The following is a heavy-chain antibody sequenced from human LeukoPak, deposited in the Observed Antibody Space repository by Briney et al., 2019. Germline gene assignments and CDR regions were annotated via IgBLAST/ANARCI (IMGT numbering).Heavy chain of an antibody. Sequence: GGSLRLSCVASGFTFSSYGMHWVRQAPGKGLEWVAVIWYDGSQKYCADAVKGRFTISRDNSKNTLYLQMNSLRAEDTAVYYCARDTGHIRWGFDYWGQGTLVTVSS. J-gene: IGHJ4*02. V-gene: IGHV3-33*01. CDR3: ARDTGHIRWGFDY. CDR1: GFTFSSYG. CDR2: IWYDGSQK. D-gene: IGHD4-23*01.